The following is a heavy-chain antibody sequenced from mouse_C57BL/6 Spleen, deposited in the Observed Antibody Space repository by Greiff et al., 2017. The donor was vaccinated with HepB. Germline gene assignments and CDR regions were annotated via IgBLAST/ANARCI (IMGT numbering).Heavy chain of an antibody. CDR3: ARLEVSTGGFAY. D-gene: IGHD6-2*01. J-gene: IGHJ3*01. Sequence: VQLQQPGAELVMPGASVKLSCKASGYTFSSYWMHWVKKRPGQGLEWIGEIDPNDRYTNYNQKFKGKSTLTVDKSSSTAYMQLSSLTSEDSAVYYCARLEVSTGGFAYWGQGTLVTVSA. CDR2: IDPNDRYT. CDR1: GYTFSSYW. V-gene: IGHV1-69*01.